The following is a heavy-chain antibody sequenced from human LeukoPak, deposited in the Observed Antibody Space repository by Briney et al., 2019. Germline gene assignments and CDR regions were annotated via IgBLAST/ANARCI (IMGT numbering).Heavy chain of an antibody. CDR2: ISPYNGHT. Sequence: ASVKVSCKASGYTFTNFGISWVRQAPGQGLEWMGWISPYNGHTNYAQKFLGRVTMTTDPSTTTAYLELWSLRSDDTALYYCARDLGATTVTPFDSWGQGTLVTVSS. D-gene: IGHD4-17*01. CDR1: GYTFTNFG. J-gene: IGHJ4*02. CDR3: ARDLGATTVTPFDS. V-gene: IGHV1-18*01.